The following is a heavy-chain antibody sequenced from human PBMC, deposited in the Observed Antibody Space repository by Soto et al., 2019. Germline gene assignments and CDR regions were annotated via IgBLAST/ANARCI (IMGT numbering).Heavy chain of an antibody. Sequence: PGGSLRLSCAASGFTFSSYGMHWVRQAPGKGLEWVAVISYDGSNKYYADSVKGRFTISRDNSKNTLYLQMNSLRAEDTAVYYCAKDGGTNYDFWIAPNWFDPWGQGTLVTVSS. CDR2: ISYDGSNK. D-gene: IGHD3-3*01. CDR3: AKDGGTNYDFWIAPNWFDP. J-gene: IGHJ5*02. CDR1: GFTFSSYG. V-gene: IGHV3-30*18.